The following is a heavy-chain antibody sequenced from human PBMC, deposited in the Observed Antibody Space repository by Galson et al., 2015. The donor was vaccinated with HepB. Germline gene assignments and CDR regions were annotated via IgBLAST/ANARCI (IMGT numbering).Heavy chain of an antibody. CDR1: GFTFSSYG. V-gene: IGHV3-30*18. D-gene: IGHD3-10*01. Sequence: SLRLSCAASGFTFSSYGMHWVRQAPGKGLEWVAVISYDGSNEYYADSVKGRFTISRDNSKNTLYLQMNSLRAEDTAVYYCAKEGTEVYYFDYWGQGTLVTVSS. CDR3: AKEGTEVYYFDY. J-gene: IGHJ4*02. CDR2: ISYDGSNE.